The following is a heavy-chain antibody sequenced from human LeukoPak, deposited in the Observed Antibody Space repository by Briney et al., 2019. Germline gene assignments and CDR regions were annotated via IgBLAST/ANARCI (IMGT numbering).Heavy chain of an antibody. CDR2: ISGSGGST. CDR1: GFTFSGSA. V-gene: IGHV3-23*01. Sequence: GGSLRLSCAASGFTFSGSAMHWVRQAPGKGLEWVSAISGSGGSTYYADSVKSRFTISRDNSKNTLYLQMNSLRAEDTAVYYCAKVYIGCYFDYWGQGTLVTVPS. CDR3: AKVYIGCYFDY. J-gene: IGHJ4*02. D-gene: IGHD1-14*01.